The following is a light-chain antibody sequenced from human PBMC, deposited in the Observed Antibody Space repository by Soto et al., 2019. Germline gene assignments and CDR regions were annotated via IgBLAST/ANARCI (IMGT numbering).Light chain of an antibody. CDR1: QSISNY. CDR3: QQGYSTLWT. CDR2: AAS. V-gene: IGKV1-39*01. Sequence: DIQMTQSPSSLSASVGDRVTITCRASQSISNYLNWYQQKPVKAPKLLIYAASTLQSGVPSRFSGSGSGTDFTLTISSLQPEDFATYFCQQGYSTLWTFGQGTKVDI. J-gene: IGKJ1*01.